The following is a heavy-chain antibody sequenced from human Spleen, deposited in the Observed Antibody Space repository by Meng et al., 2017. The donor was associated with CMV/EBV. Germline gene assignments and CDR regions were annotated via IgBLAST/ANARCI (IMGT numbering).Heavy chain of an antibody. Sequence: SETLSLTCTVSGGSVSSSRFYWSWIRQPPGKGLEWIGYIYYTGSTNYSPSLRSRVTISIDTSKNQFSLKLSSVTAADTAVYYCARGGLAAAGDSFDIWGQGTMVTVSS. CDR1: GGSVSSSRFY. CDR3: ARGGLAAAGDSFDI. D-gene: IGHD6-13*01. J-gene: IGHJ3*02. CDR2: IYYTGST. V-gene: IGHV4-61*01.